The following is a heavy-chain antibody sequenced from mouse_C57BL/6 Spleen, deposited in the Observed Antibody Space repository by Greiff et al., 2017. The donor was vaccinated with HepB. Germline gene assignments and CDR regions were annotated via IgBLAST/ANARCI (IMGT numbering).Heavy chain of an antibody. Sequence: VKLMESGAELARPGASVKLSCKASGYTFTSYGISWVKQRTGQGLEWIGEIYPRSGNTYYNEKFKGKATLTADKSSSTAYMELRSLTSEDSAVYFCARREDYYGSSYDFDYWGQGTTLTVSS. CDR3: ARREDYYGSSYDFDY. V-gene: IGHV1-81*01. D-gene: IGHD1-1*01. CDR2: IYPRSGNT. J-gene: IGHJ2*01. CDR1: GYTFTSYG.